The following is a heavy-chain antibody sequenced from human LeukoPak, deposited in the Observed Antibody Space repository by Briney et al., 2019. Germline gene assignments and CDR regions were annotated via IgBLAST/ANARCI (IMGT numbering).Heavy chain of an antibody. CDR1: GDSFTSYW. D-gene: IGHD3-22*01. Sequence: GESLKISCKSSGDSFTSYWIGWVRQMPGKGLEWMGIIYPGDSDTRYSPSFQGQVTISADKSISTAYLQWSSLKASDTAMYYCARFGVEYYYDSSGYYYIDYWGQGTLVTVSS. J-gene: IGHJ4*02. CDR3: ARFGVEYYYDSSGYYYIDY. V-gene: IGHV5-51*01. CDR2: IYPGDSDT.